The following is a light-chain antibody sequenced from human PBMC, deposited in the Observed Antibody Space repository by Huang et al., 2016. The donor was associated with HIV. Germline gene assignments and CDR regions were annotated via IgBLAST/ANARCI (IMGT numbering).Light chain of an antibody. J-gene: IGKJ2*01. V-gene: IGKV3-15*01. CDR2: GPS. CDR3: HQYNNGPPEHT. Sequence: EIVLTQSPATLSVSLGERATLSCRASQSISNNLAWYQQKPGQSPRLLIYGPSARSTGIPARFSGSGSVTDFTLTISSLQSEDFDVDYCHQYNNGPPEHTFGQGTKLEIK. CDR1: QSISNN.